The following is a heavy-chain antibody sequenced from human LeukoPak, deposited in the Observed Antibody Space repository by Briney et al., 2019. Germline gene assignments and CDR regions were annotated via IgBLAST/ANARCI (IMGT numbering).Heavy chain of an antibody. Sequence: PSETLSLTCAVYGGSFSGYYCSWIRQPPGKGLEWIGEINHSGSTNYNPSLKSRVTISVDTSKNQFSLKLSSVTAADTAVYYCARGSSMVRGVTAFTDGWGQGTLVTVSS. CDR3: ARGSSMVRGVTAFTDG. CDR2: INHSGST. J-gene: IGHJ4*02. D-gene: IGHD3-10*01. V-gene: IGHV4-34*01. CDR1: GGSFSGYY.